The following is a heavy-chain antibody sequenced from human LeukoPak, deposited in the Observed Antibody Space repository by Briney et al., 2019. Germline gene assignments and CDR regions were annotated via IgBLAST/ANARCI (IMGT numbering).Heavy chain of an antibody. Sequence: SETLSLTCSVSGGSIRTSFYYWGLIRQPPGKGLEWIGSVYYSGSTYYNPSLKSRVTISVDTSKNQFSLKLSSVTAADTAIYYCARQPRYYDDSGYYYISNFDYWGQGTLVTVSS. D-gene: IGHD3-22*01. CDR3: ARQPRYYDDSGYYYISNFDY. J-gene: IGHJ4*02. CDR1: GGSIRTSFYY. V-gene: IGHV4-39*07. CDR2: VYYSGST.